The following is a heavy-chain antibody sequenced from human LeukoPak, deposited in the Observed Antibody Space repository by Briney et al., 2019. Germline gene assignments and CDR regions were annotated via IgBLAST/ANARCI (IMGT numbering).Heavy chain of an antibody. V-gene: IGHV4-39*07. CDR3: ARDGGYGSGSYYYNY. D-gene: IGHD3-10*01. J-gene: IGHJ4*02. CDR1: GGSISSRGYY. Sequence: SETLSLTCTVSGGSISSRGYYWGWIRQPPGKGLEWIGNINYSGRTDYSPSLKSRVTISTDTSKNQFSLKLSSVTAADTAVYYCARDGGYGSGSYYYNYWGQGTLVTVSS. CDR2: INYSGRT.